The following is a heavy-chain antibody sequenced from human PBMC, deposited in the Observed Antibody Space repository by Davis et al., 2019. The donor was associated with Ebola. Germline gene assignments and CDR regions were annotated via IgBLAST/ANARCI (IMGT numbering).Heavy chain of an antibody. Sequence: MPSETLSLTCTVSGGSIITYYWSWIRQPPGKGLEWIGYMSYTGTTNYNPSLKSRVTISVDTSKRQFSLNLRSVTAADTAVYYCARASDPTSVTTGGIDYWGQGTLVTVSS. V-gene: IGHV4-59*01. CDR1: GGSIITYY. J-gene: IGHJ4*02. CDR2: MSYTGTT. D-gene: IGHD4-17*01. CDR3: ARASDPTSVTTGGIDY.